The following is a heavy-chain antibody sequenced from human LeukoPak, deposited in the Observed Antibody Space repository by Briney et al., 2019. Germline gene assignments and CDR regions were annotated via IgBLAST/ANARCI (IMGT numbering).Heavy chain of an antibody. V-gene: IGHV4-59*01. CDR2: IYYSGST. Sequence: SETLSLTCTVSGGSISGYYWSWIRQPPGKGLEWIGYIYYSGSTNYNPSLKSRVTISVDTSKNQFSLKLSSVTAADTAVYYCASMEGSSGYFDYWGQGTLVTVSS. CDR3: ASMEGSSGYFDY. CDR1: GGSISGYY. D-gene: IGHD3-3*01. J-gene: IGHJ4*02.